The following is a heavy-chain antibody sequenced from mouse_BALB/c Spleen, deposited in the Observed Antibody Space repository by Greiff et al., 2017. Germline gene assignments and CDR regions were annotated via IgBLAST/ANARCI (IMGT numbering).Heavy chain of an antibody. CDR1: GYSITSDYA. CDR2: ISYSGSP. CDR3: ARDNYRYDGKAMDY. D-gene: IGHD2-14*01. Sequence: EVQGVESGPGLVKPSQSLSLTCTVTGYSITSDYAWNWIRQFPGNKLEWMGYISYSGSPSYNPSLKSRISITRDTSKNQFFLQLNSVTTDDTATYYCARDNYRYDGKAMDYWGQGTSVTVSS. V-gene: IGHV3-2*02. J-gene: IGHJ4*01.